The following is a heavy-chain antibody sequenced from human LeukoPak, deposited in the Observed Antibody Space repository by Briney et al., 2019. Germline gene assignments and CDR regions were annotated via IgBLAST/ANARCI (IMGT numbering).Heavy chain of an antibody. CDR1: GGSISSGDYY. CDR3: ARSDRTYYYGSGIDY. CDR2: IYYSGST. V-gene: IGHV4-30-4*01. D-gene: IGHD3-10*01. Sequence: SETLSLTCTVSGGSISSGDYYWSWIRQPPAKGLEWIGYIYYSGSTYYNPSLKSRVTISVDTSKNQFSLKLSSVTAADTAVYYCARSDRTYYYGSGIDYWGQGTLVTVSS. J-gene: IGHJ4*02.